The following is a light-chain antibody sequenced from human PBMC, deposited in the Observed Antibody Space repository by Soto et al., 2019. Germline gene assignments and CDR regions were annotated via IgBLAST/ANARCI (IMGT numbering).Light chain of an antibody. CDR3: QTWGTGIRV. CDR1: SGHSSYA. Sequence: QLVLTQSPSASASLGASVKLTCTLSSGHSSYAIAWHQQQPEKGPRYLMKLNSDGSHRKGDGIPDRFSGSSSGAERYLTISRLQSEDEADYYCQTWGTGIRVFGGGTKVTVL. V-gene: IGLV4-69*01. CDR2: LNSDGSH. J-gene: IGLJ2*01.